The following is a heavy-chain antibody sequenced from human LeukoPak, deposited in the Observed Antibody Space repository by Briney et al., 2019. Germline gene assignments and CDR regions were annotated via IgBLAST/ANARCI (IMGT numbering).Heavy chain of an antibody. Sequence: PGGSLRLSCVASGFTFSSYGMDWVRQAPGRGLEWVSFIRYDGSNKYYADSVKGRFTISRDNSKNTLYLQMNSLRAEDTAVYYCATSITIFHDWGQGTLVTVSS. CDR1: GFTFSSYG. V-gene: IGHV3-30*02. CDR2: IRYDGSNK. CDR3: ATSITIFHD. D-gene: IGHD3-3*01. J-gene: IGHJ4*02.